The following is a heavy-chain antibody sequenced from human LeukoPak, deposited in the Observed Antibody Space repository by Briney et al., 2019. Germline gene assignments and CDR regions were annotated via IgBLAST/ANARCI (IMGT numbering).Heavy chain of an antibody. Sequence: ASVKVSCKASGGTFSSYAISWVRQAPGQGLEWMGWINPNSGGTDYAQKFQGRVTMTRDTSISTAYMELSRLRSDDTAVYYYARVAYNWNDPFDYWGQGTLVTVSS. J-gene: IGHJ4*02. CDR1: GGTFSSYA. CDR3: ARVAYNWNDPFDY. D-gene: IGHD1-20*01. V-gene: IGHV1-2*02. CDR2: INPNSGGT.